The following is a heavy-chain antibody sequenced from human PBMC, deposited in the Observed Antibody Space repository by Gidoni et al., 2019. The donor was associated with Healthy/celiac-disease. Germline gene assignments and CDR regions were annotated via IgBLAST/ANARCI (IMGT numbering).Heavy chain of an antibody. Sequence: QVQLQQWGAGLLQPSETLSLTCAVFGGSFSGYYWSWIRQPPGKGLEWIGEINHSGSTNYNPSLKSRVTISVDTSKNQFSLKLSSVTAADTAVYYCARGHDSQVPAAISNCWFDPWGQGTLVTVSS. V-gene: IGHV4-34*01. CDR2: INHSGST. CDR3: ARGHDSQVPAAISNCWFDP. CDR1: GGSFSGYY. J-gene: IGHJ5*02. D-gene: IGHD2-2*02.